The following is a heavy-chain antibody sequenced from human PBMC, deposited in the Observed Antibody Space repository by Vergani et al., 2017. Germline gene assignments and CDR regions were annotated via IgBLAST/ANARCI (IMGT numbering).Heavy chain of an antibody. J-gene: IGHJ4*02. Sequence: QVQVVQSGAEVKKSGASVKVSCKTSGYTFSNYYMHWVRQAPGQGLEWMGIINPSGGDTNYAKKFQGRVTMTRDTSTSTVYMELSSLISEDTAIYYCARGDYGILTGYRYWGQGTLVTVSA. CDR3: ARGDYGILTGYRY. D-gene: IGHD3-9*01. CDR1: GYTFSNYY. CDR2: INPSGGDT. V-gene: IGHV1-46*03.